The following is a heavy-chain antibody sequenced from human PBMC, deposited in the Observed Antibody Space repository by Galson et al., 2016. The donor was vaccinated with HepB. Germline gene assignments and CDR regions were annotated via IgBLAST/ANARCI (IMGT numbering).Heavy chain of an antibody. D-gene: IGHD4/OR15-4a*01. CDR1: GFTFSNYA. J-gene: IGHJ4*02. V-gene: IGHV3-23*01. CDR2: ISVGGGST. Sequence: SLRLSCAASGFTFSNYAMSWVRQAPGKGLEWVSVISVGGGSTLYADSVTGRFTISRDNSKNTLYLQMNSLRAEDTAMYYCIKGGVRTFHHRGQGSLVTVSS. CDR3: IKGGVRTFHH.